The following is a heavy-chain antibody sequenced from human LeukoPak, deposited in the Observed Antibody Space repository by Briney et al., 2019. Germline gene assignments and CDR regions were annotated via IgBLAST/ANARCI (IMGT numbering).Heavy chain of an antibody. CDR2: INWNSGST. J-gene: IGHJ3*02. CDR1: GFTFDDYG. V-gene: IGHV3-20*04. CDR3: ARAKDCSSTTCPFDI. D-gene: IGHD2-2*01. Sequence: PGGSLRLSCAASGFTFDDYGMSWVRQVPGTGLEWVSGINWNSGSTGYADSVKGRFTISRDNAKSSLYLQMNSLRAEDTALYFCARAKDCSSTTCPFDIWGQGTMVTVSS.